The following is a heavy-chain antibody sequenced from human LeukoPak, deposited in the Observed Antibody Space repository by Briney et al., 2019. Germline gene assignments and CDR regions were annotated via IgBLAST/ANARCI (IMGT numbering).Heavy chain of an antibody. Sequence: GGSLRLSCAASGFTFSSYWMSWVRQAPGKGLEWVANIKQDGSEKYYVDSVKGRFTISRDNAKNSLYLQMNSLRAEDTAVYYCARDLSGWMYYFDYWGQGTLVTVSS. J-gene: IGHJ4*02. D-gene: IGHD6-19*01. V-gene: IGHV3-7*01. CDR2: IKQDGSEK. CDR1: GFTFSSYW. CDR3: ARDLSGWMYYFDY.